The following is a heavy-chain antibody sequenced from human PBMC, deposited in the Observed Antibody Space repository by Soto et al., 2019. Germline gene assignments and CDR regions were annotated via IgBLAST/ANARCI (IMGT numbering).Heavy chain of an antibody. J-gene: IGHJ4*02. CDR3: AKQALGPTVFDS. CDR1: GVSISSTSYN. Sequence: EPLSLTFTVPGVSISSTSYNWGWIRQPPGKGLEWIGTLDYSGTAHYNPSLKSRINISADPSKNQVSLTLTSVTAADTAVYYCAKQALGPTVFDSWGQGTLVTVSS. V-gene: IGHV4-39*01. CDR2: LDYSGTA. D-gene: IGHD1-26*01.